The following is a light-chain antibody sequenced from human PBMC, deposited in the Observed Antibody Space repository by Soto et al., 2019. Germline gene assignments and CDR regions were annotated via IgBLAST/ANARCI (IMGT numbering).Light chain of an antibody. CDR1: QSVSNN. CDR2: GAS. Sequence: EIVMTQSPTTLSVSPGERATLSCRASQSVSNNLAWYQQKPGQAPRLLIHGASTRATGIPARFSGSGSGTEFTLTISSLQSEDFAVYYWQEYNSWPSFGQGTKVDI. CDR3: QEYNSWPS. V-gene: IGKV3-15*01. J-gene: IGKJ1*01.